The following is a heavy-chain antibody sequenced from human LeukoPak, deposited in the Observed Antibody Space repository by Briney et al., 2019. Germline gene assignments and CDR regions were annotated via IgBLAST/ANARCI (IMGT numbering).Heavy chain of an antibody. CDR3: ARDLLPYCSSTSCYPIHFDY. CDR2: ISSNGGST. Sequence: PGGSLRLSCAASGFTFSSYAMHWVRQAPGKGLEYVSAISSNGGSTYYANSVKGGFTISRDNSKNTLYLQMGSLRAEDMAVYYCARDLLPYCSSTSCYPIHFDYWGQGTLVTVSS. J-gene: IGHJ4*02. D-gene: IGHD2-2*01. CDR1: GFTFSSYA. V-gene: IGHV3-64*01.